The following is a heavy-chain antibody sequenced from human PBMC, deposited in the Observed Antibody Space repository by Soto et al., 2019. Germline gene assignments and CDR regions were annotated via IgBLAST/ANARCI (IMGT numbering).Heavy chain of an antibody. V-gene: IGHV1-18*01. CDR3: ARWWGVVTVDPDYYYGMDV. Sequence: QVKLVQSGAEVKKPGASVKVSCKASGYTFTSYGISWVRQAPGQGLAWMGWISAYNGNTNYAQKLQGRVTMTTDTPTSTAYMELRSLRSDDTAVYYCARWWGVVTVDPDYYYGMDVWGQGTTVTVSS. CDR2: ISAYNGNT. CDR1: GYTFTSYG. J-gene: IGHJ6*02. D-gene: IGHD2-21*02.